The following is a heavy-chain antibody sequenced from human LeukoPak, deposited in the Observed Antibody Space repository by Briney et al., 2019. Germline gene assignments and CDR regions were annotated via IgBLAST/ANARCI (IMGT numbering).Heavy chain of an antibody. CDR3: ARDYQGWFDP. J-gene: IGHJ5*02. Sequence: GGSLRLSCAASGFTFSTYAMHWVRQAPGKGLESVSGITSNGGSTYYANSVKGRFTIPRDNSKSTLYLQMGSLRAEDMAVYYCARDYQGWFDPWGQGTLVTVSS. V-gene: IGHV3-64*01. CDR2: ITSNGGST. D-gene: IGHD3-16*02. CDR1: GFTFSTYA.